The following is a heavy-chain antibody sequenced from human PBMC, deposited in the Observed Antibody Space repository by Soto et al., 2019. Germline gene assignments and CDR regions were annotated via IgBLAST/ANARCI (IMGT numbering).Heavy chain of an antibody. Sequence: AGSLRLSCAASGFTFRNYGMNWVRQAPGKGLEWVSYIGIGSSTTYYADSVKGRFTISRDNTKNSLYLQMNSLRAEDTAVYYCARDQLYYNDISGRPLNAFDVWGQGTMLTVS. J-gene: IGHJ3*01. CDR2: IGIGSSTT. CDR1: GFTFRNYG. CDR3: ARDQLYYNDISGRPLNAFDV. V-gene: IGHV3-48*01. D-gene: IGHD3-22*01.